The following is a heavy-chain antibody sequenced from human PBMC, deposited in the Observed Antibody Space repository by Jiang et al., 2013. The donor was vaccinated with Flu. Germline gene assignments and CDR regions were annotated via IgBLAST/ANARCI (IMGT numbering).Heavy chain of an antibody. CDR1: GYSISSGYY. Sequence: PGLVKPPETLSLTCTVSGYSISSGYYWDWIRQPPGKGLEWIGSIYHNGETYYNPSLKSRVTISVDTSKNQFSLKLSSVTAADTAVYYCARGGTTVTEDYWGQGTLVTVSS. V-gene: IGHV4-38-2*02. J-gene: IGHJ4*02. CDR3: ARGGTTVTEDY. CDR2: IYHNGET. D-gene: IGHD4-17*01.